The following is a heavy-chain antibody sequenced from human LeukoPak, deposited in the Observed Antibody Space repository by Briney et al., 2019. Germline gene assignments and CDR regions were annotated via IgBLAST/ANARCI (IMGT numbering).Heavy chain of an antibody. D-gene: IGHD1-26*01. J-gene: IGHJ4*02. V-gene: IGHV3-48*03. CDR1: GFIFSSYE. CDR2: ISDSGSPI. Sequence: HPGGSLRLSCATSGFIFSSYEMAWVRQAPGKGLEFVSYISDSGSPIKYGDAVKGRFTITRDKSKNSVYLQMNSLRADDTALYFCSGGPQYGGSFSYWGQGTLVTVSS. CDR3: SGGPQYGGSFSY.